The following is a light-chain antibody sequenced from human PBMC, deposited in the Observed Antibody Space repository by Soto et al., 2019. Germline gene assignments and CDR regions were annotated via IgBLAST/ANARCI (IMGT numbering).Light chain of an antibody. CDR3: QSYDSSLSAWV. CDR2: GNN. Sequence: QAVVTQPPSVSGAPGQRVTISCTGSSSNIGAGFDVHWYQQLPGTAPKLLIYGNNNRPSGVPDRFSGSKSGPSASLAITGLQAEDEANYHCQSYDSSLSAWVFGGGTKLTVL. CDR1: SSNIGAGFD. V-gene: IGLV1-40*01. J-gene: IGLJ3*02.